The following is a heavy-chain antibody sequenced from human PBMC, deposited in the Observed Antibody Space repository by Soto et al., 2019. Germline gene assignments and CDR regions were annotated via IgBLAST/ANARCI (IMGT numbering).Heavy chain of an antibody. CDR2: SIAILGKA. CDR3: ARGRGGAIIVGVTGTFDV. J-gene: IGHJ3*01. CDR1: GGTFSSYA. D-gene: IGHD3-22*01. V-gene: IGHV1-69*01. Sequence: QVQLVQSGAEVKKPGSSVKVSCKASGGTFSSYAISWVRQAPGQGLEWMGGSIAILGKANYAEKFQGRVTITEDESTSTAYMELSSLRSEDTAVNYCARGRGGAIIVGVTGTFDVWGQGTLVTVSS.